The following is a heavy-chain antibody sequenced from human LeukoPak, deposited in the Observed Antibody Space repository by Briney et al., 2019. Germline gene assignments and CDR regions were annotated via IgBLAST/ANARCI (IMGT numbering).Heavy chain of an antibody. V-gene: IGHV3-23*01. CDR3: AKDGIGAGGDGYNMDY. Sequence: GGSLRLSCAASGFTFSSYAMSWVRQAPGKGLEWVSAISGSGGSTYYADSVKGRFTISRDNSKNTLYLQMNSLRAEDTAVYYCAKDGIGAGGDGYNMDYWGQGTLVTVSS. D-gene: IGHD5-24*01. J-gene: IGHJ4*02. CDR1: GFTFSSYA. CDR2: ISGSGGST.